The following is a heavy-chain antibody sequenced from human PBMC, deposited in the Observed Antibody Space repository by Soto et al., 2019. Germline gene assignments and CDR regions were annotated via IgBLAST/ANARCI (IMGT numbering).Heavy chain of an antibody. D-gene: IGHD3-16*01. CDR1: GFTFSRYW. J-gene: IGHJ6*02. CDR3: ASNYAYAEGYYWYGIDV. Sequence: EVQLVESGGGLVLPGGSLRLSCAASGFTFSRYWMHWVRQAPGKGLVWVSRISSYGSDTHYADSVKGRFTISRDNAKKPLYRQMNSLRADDTAVYYRASNYAYAEGYYWYGIDVWCQGTTATVSS. V-gene: IGHV3-74*01. CDR2: ISSYGSDT.